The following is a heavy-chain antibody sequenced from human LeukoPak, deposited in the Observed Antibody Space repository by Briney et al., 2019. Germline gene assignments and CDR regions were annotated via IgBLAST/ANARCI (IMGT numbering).Heavy chain of an antibody. D-gene: IGHD3-9*01. Sequence: SETLSLTCTVSGGSITSYYWSWIRQPPGKGLEWIGYIYYSGSTNYNPSLKSRVTISVDTSKNQFSLKLSSVTAADTAVYYCARGGRRWVLRYFDWQIPPLGYWGQGTLVTVSS. V-gene: IGHV4-59*12. CDR2: IYYSGST. J-gene: IGHJ4*02. CDR1: GGSITSYY. CDR3: ARGGRRWVLRYFDWQIPPLGY.